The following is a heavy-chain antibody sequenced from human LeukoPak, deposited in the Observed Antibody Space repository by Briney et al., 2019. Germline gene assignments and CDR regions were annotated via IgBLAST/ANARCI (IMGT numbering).Heavy chain of an antibody. J-gene: IGHJ5*02. V-gene: IGHV4-59*08. CDR3: ARHPASHASSWYPSFDP. D-gene: IGHD6-13*01. Sequence: SETLSLTCTVYGGSISSSYWSWIRQPPGKGLEWIGYIYYSGTTGYNPSLRSRVTISVDTSKNQFSLRLSSVTAADTAMYFCARHPASHASSWYPSFDPWGQGTLVTVSS. CDR1: GGSISSSY. CDR2: IYYSGTT.